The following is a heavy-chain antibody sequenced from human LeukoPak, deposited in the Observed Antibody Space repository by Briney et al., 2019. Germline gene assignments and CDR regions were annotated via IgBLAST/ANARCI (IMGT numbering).Heavy chain of an antibody. CDR3: ARRVVTATDDAFDI. J-gene: IGHJ3*02. Sequence: GGSLRLSCAASGFTFSSYWMTWVRQAPGKGLEWVANIKQAGSEKYYVDSVKGRFTISRDNAQNSLYLQMNSLRAEDTAVYYCARRVVTATDDAFDIWGQGTMVTVSP. V-gene: IGHV3-7*03. CDR2: IKQAGSEK. D-gene: IGHD2-21*02. CDR1: GFTFSSYW.